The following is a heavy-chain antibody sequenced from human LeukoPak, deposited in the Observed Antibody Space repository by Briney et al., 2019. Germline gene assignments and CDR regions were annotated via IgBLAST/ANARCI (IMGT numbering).Heavy chain of an antibody. V-gene: IGHV3-33*01. D-gene: IGHD6-19*01. J-gene: IGHJ4*02. CDR3: ARALGTGWSQKE. CDR2: IWYDGSNE. Sequence: GGSLRLSCAASGFTFSSFGMHCVRQAPGKGLEWVAVIWYDGSNEYYGDSVKGRFTISRDNSKNTLYLQMNSLRAEDTAVYYCARALGTGWSQKEWGQGTLVTVSS. CDR1: GFTFSSFG.